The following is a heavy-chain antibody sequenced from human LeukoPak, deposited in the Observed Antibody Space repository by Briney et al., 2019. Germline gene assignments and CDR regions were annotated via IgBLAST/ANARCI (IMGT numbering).Heavy chain of an antibody. J-gene: IGHJ4*02. CDR1: GFTFSSYA. D-gene: IGHD3-22*01. V-gene: IGHV3-23*01. CDR2: ISGSGGST. CDR3: ATRGYDSSGYFDY. Sequence: GGSLRLSCAASGFTFSSYAMSWVRQAPGKGLEWVSAISGSGGSTYYADSVKGRFTISRDNSKNTLYLQMNSLRAEDTAVYYCATRGYDSSGYFDYWGQGTLVTVSS.